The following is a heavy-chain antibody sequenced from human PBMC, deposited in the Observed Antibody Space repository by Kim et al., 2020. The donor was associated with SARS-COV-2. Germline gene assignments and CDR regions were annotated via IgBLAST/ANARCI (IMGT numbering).Heavy chain of an antibody. CDR2: IIPILGIA. CDR1: GGTFSSYA. CDR3: ARLGYSGYGGNYYYGMDV. Sequence: SVKVSCKASGGTFSSYAISWVRQAPGQGLEWMGRIIPILGIANYAQKFQGRVTITADKSTSTAYMELSSLRSEDTAVYYCARLGYSGYGGNYYYGMDVWGQGTTVTVSS. J-gene: IGHJ6*02. V-gene: IGHV1-69*04. D-gene: IGHD5-12*01.